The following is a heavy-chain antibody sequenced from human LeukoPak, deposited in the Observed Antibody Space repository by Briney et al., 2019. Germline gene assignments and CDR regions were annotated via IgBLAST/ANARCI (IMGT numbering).Heavy chain of an antibody. CDR1: GGTFSSYA. Sequence: ASVKVSCKASGGTFSSYAISWVRQAPGQGLEWMGGIIPIFGTANYAQKFQGRVTITTDESTSTAYMELSSLRSEDTAVYYCARGPIVPAAMNWSDPWGQGTLVTVSS. CDR2: IIPIFGTA. V-gene: IGHV1-69*05. J-gene: IGHJ5*02. D-gene: IGHD2-2*01. CDR3: ARGPIVPAAMNWSDP.